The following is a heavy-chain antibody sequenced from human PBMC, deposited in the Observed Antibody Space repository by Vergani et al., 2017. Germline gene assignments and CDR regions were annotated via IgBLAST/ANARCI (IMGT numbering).Heavy chain of an antibody. Sequence: QLQLQESGPGLVKPSETLSLTCTVSGGSISSSSYYWGWIRQPPGKGLEWIGSIYYSGSTYYNPSLKSRVTISVDTSKNQFSLKLSSVTAADTAEYYCAREAYYYDSSGYYGYYFDYWGQGTLVTVSS. CDR1: GGSISSSSYY. J-gene: IGHJ4*02. V-gene: IGHV4-39*07. CDR3: AREAYYYDSSGYYGYYFDY. D-gene: IGHD3-22*01. CDR2: IYYSGST.